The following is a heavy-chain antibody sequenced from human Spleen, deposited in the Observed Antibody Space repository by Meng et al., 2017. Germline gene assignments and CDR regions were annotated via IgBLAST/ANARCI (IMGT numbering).Heavy chain of an antibody. V-gene: IGHV4-30-4*01. CDR1: GGSISSGDYY. J-gene: IGHJ4*02. Sequence: QVQLQESGPGLVKPSQTLSLTCTFSGGSISSGDYYWSWIRQPPGKGLEWIGYFYYNGNTYYNPSLKSRVTISADTSKNQISLKLSSVTAADTAVYYCARTYYYARSGYYIDYWGQGTLVTVSS. CDR2: FYYNGNT. D-gene: IGHD3-22*01. CDR3: ARTYYYARSGYYIDY.